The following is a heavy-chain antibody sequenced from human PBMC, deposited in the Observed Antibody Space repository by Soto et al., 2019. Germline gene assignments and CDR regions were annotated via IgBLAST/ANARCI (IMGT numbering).Heavy chain of an antibody. J-gene: IGHJ4*02. CDR1: GFSLSTSGVG. V-gene: IGHV2-5*02. CDR3: ALSPRDSSSWGSPRQTFDY. Sequence: QITLKESGPTLVKPTQTLTLTCTFSGFSLSTSGVGVGWIRQPPGNALEWLALIYWDDDKRYSPSLKSRLTITKDTSKNQVVLTMTNMDPVDTATYYCALSPRDSSSWGSPRQTFDYWGQGTLVTVSS. D-gene: IGHD6-13*01. CDR2: IYWDDDK.